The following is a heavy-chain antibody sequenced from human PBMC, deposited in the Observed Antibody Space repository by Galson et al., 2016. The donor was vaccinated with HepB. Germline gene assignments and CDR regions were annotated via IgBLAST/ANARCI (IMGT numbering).Heavy chain of an antibody. D-gene: IGHD1-1*01. CDR1: GFSFSSYA. Sequence: SLRLSCAASGFSFSSYAMCWVRQAPGKGLEWVSIIYSGGDTYYADSVKGRFTISRDTLRNTLYVQMNSLRAEDTAVYYCARGNDHGTGAFGIWGQGTMVTVSS. J-gene: IGHJ3*02. V-gene: IGHV3-66*01. CDR2: IYSGGDT. CDR3: ARGNDHGTGAFGI.